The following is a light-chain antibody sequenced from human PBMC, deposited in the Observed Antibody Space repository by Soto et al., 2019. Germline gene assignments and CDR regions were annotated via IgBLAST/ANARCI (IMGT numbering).Light chain of an antibody. Sequence: DIQMTQSPSSLSASVGDRVTITCRASQSISSYLNWYQQKPGKAPKLLIYAASSLQSGVPSRFSGSGSGTDFTLTISSLQPEHFATYYCQQSYSTAQTFGPGTKVDIK. CDR2: AAS. CDR1: QSISSY. J-gene: IGKJ3*01. V-gene: IGKV1-39*01. CDR3: QQSYSTAQT.